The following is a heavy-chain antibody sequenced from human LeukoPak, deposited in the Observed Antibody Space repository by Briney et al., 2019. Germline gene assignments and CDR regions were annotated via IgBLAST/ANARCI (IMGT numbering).Heavy chain of an antibody. D-gene: IGHD2-15*01. J-gene: IGHJ6*03. V-gene: IGHV1-69*13. CDR3: AFSMTTPYYYYMDV. CDR1: GGTFSSYA. Sequence: ASVKVSCKASGGTFSSYAISWVRQAPGQGLEWMGGIIPIFGTANYAQKFQGRVTITADESTSTAYMELSSLRSEDTAVYYCAFSMTTPYYYYMDVWGKGTTVTISS. CDR2: IIPIFGTA.